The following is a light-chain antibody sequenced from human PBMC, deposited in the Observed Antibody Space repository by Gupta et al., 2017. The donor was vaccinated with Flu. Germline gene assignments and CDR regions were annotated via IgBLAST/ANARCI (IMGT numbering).Light chain of an antibody. J-gene: IGKJ3*01. CDR3: QQSYSTA. V-gene: IGKV1-39*01. CDR2: AAS. Sequence: DIQMTQSPSSLSASVGDRVTITCQTSQRISSYLNWYQQKPGKAPKLLITAASHLQSGVPPRFSGSGPGTDFTLTISSLQPEDFATYYCQQSYSTAFGPGTTVDLK. CDR1: QRISSY.